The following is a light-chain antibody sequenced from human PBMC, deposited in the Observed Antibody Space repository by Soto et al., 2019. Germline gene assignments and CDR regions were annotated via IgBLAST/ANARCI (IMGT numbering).Light chain of an antibody. CDR3: QQYNNWPLT. CDR2: GAL. J-gene: IGKJ3*01. CDR1: QSVRDN. Sequence: EIVMTQAAVTLSVSPGERVTLSCRASQSVRDNLAWYQQKPGQAPRLLIYGALTRATGIPARFSGSGSGTEFTLTISSLQSEDFAFYYCQQYNNWPLTFGPGTKVDIK. V-gene: IGKV3-15*01.